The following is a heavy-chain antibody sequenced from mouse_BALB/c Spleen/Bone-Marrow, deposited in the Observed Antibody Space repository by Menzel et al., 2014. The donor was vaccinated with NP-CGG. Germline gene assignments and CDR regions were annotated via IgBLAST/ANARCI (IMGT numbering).Heavy chain of an antibody. D-gene: IGHD2-14*01. Sequence: QVHVKQSGAELVMPGASVKMSCKASGHTFTDYWMHWVKQRPGQGLEWIGAIDTSDSYTSYNQKFKGKATLTVDESSSTAYMQLSSVTSEDSAVYYCARSDYRFDPLPYWGQGTLVTVSA. J-gene: IGHJ3*01. V-gene: IGHV1-69*01. CDR3: ARSDYRFDPLPY. CDR2: IDTSDSYT. CDR1: GHTFTDYW.